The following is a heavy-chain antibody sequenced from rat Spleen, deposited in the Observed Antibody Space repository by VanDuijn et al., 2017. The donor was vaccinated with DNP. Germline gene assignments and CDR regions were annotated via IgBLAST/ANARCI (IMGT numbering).Heavy chain of an antibody. CDR3: ARRNSGSLIDY. CDR2: INTGSGGT. D-gene: IGHD4-3*01. Sequence: QVQLQQSGVELAKPGSSVKISCKASDYTFTNYYIGWIKQTTGQGLEYIGYINTGSGGTNYNEKFKGKATLTVDKSSSTAFMQLSSLTPDDSAVYYCARRNSGSLIDYWGQGVMVTVSS. J-gene: IGHJ2*01. V-gene: IGHV1-43*01. CDR1: DYTFTNYY.